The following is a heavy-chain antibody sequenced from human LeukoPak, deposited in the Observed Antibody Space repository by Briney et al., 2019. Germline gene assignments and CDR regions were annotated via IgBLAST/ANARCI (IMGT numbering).Heavy chain of an antibody. CDR2: IYIAGDT. D-gene: IGHD3-3*01. CDR3: ARGGSSHWSVDY. Sequence: PGGSLRLSCAASGFSVSGKYMNWVRQAPGQGLEWVSVIYIAGDTYYADSVKGRFTISRDNSKNTLYLQMNSLRAEDTAVYYCARGGSSHWSVDYWGRGTLVTVSS. J-gene: IGHJ4*02. V-gene: IGHV3-66*02. CDR1: GFSVSGKY.